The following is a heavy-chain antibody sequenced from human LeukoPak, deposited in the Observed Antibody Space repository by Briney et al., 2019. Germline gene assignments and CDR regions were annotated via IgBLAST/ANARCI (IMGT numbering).Heavy chain of an antibody. Sequence: SVKVSCKASGGTFSSYAISWVRQAPGQGLEWMGGIIPIFGTANYAQKFQGRVTITTDESTSTAYMELSSLRSEDTAVYYCARVEDIVATLDYWGQGTLVTVSS. CDR1: GGTFSSYA. CDR2: IIPIFGTA. V-gene: IGHV1-69*05. CDR3: ARVEDIVATLDY. D-gene: IGHD5-12*01. J-gene: IGHJ4*02.